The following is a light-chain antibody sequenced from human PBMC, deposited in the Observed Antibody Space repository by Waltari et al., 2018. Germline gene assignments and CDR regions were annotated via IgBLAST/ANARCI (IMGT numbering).Light chain of an antibody. CDR3: YSSDSTGLRV. V-gene: IGLV3-10*01. CDR2: EDT. J-gene: IGLJ1*01. Sequence: SYELTQTPSVSVSPGQTARIPCSGHELPRKYAYWFQQNSGQAPRLVIYEDTKRPSGTPERFSGSSSGTVATLTITGAQVDDEADYYCYSSDSTGLRVFGGGTTVVVL. CDR1: ELPRKY.